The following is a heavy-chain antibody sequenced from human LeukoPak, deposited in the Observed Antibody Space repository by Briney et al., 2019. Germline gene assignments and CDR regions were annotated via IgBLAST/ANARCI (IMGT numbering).Heavy chain of an antibody. CDR2: ISSSSSYI. CDR1: GFTFSSYS. V-gene: IGHV3-21*01. Sequence: PGGSLRLSCAASGFTFSSYSMNWVRQAPGKGLEWVSSISSSSSYIYYADSVKGRFTISRDNAKNSLYLQMNSLRAEDTAVYYCATLGYCSSTSCYTSGYYYYYGMDVWGQGTTVTVSS. J-gene: IGHJ6*02. D-gene: IGHD2-2*02. CDR3: ATLGYCSSTSCYTSGYYYYYGMDV.